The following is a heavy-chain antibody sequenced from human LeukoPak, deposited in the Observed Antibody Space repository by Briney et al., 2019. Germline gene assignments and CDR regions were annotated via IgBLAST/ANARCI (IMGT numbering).Heavy chain of an antibody. Sequence: SETLSLTCTVSGDSISSYYWSWVRQPAGKGLEWIGRIHPSGSTNYNPSLKSRVTLSVDTSKNQFSLKLSSVTAADTAVYYCARVDYGTLLFDYWGQGTLVTVSS. CDR1: GDSISSYY. CDR3: ARVDYGTLLFDY. J-gene: IGHJ4*02. D-gene: IGHD4-17*01. CDR2: IHPSGST. V-gene: IGHV4-4*07.